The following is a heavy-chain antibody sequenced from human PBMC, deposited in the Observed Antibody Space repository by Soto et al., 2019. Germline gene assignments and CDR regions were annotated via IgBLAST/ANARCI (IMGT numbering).Heavy chain of an antibody. V-gene: IGHV3-48*02. CDR2: ISSSRSSI. CDR3: AIEAFVYEIVAGYNNWFDP. J-gene: IGHJ5*02. Sequence: EVQLVASGGGLVQPGGSLRLSCAASGFTFSSYSMNWVRQAPGTGMVWVSYISSSRSSIYYADSVTGRFNISSYNDKNTRYLEMYSRRDEDTAGYYCAIEAFVYEIVAGYNNWFDPWGQGTLFTVAS. D-gene: IGHD3-9*01. CDR1: GFTFSSYS.